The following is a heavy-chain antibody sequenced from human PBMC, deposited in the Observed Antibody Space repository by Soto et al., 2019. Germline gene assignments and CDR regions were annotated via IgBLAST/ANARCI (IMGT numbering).Heavy chain of an antibody. CDR3: VAIDYGDY. J-gene: IGHJ4*02. V-gene: IGHV1-3*01. Sequence: QVQLEQSGAEVRKPGASVKVSCKTSGYTFTNYAVHWARQAPGQSLEWMGWINGGNGNTQYSQKFQGRGTFTRDTSANTAYIELSSLRSEETAVYYCVAIDYGDYWGQGTLVTVSS. CDR1: GYTFTNYA. CDR2: INGGNGNT. D-gene: IGHD3-3*02.